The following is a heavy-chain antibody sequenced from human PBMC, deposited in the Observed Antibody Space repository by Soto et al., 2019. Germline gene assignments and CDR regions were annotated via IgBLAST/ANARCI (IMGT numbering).Heavy chain of an antibody. D-gene: IGHD1-20*01. CDR3: AKPPDYNWNDY. J-gene: IGHJ4*02. V-gene: IGHV3-23*01. Sequence: EVQLLKCGGGLVQPGGSLRLSCAASGFTFSSYTMSWVRQAPGKGLEWISAVSGSGGSTYYADSVKGRFTISRDNSKDTLYLQMNNLRAEDTAVYYCAKPPDYNWNDYWGQGTLVTVSS. CDR1: GFTFSSYT. CDR2: VSGSGGST.